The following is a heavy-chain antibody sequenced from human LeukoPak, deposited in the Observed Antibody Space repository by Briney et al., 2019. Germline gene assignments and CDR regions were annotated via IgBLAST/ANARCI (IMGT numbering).Heavy chain of an antibody. CDR1: GNTFTGYY. Sequence: ASVKVSCKASGNTFTGYYMHWVRQAPGQGLEWMGWINPNSGGTNYAQKFQGRVTMTRDTSISTAYMELSRLRSDDTAVYYCVTDSVPYYDILTGTFDYWGQGTLVTVSS. CDR3: VTDSVPYYDILTGTFDY. J-gene: IGHJ4*02. D-gene: IGHD3-9*01. CDR2: INPNSGGT. V-gene: IGHV1-2*02.